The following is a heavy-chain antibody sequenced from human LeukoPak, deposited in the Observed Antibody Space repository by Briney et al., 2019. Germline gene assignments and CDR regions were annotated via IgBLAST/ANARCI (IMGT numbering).Heavy chain of an antibody. J-gene: IGHJ4*02. Sequence: PGGSLRLSCAASGFTFSSYAMHWVRQAPGKGLEYVSAISSNGGSTYYVNSVKGRFTISRDNSKNTLYLQMGSLRAEDMAVYYCARGPVGGFWSGYWISFDYWGQGTLVTVSS. CDR2: ISSNGGST. V-gene: IGHV3-64*01. CDR3: ARGPVGGFWSGYWISFDY. D-gene: IGHD3-3*01. CDR1: GFTFSSYA.